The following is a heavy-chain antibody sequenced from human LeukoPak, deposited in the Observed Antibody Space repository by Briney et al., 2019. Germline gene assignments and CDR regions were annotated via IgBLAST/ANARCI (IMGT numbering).Heavy chain of an antibody. CDR3: ATYRQIQVPFEF. CDR2: IFPSSDEI. Sequence: GSLRLSCAASGFTVSSNYMSWVRQAPGKGLEWVSSIFPSSDEIHYADSVKGRFTISRDNSRSTLSLQMDSLRAEDTATYYCATYRQIQVPFEFWGQGTLATVSS. V-gene: IGHV3-53*01. D-gene: IGHD5-18*01. CDR1: GFTVSSNY. J-gene: IGHJ4*02.